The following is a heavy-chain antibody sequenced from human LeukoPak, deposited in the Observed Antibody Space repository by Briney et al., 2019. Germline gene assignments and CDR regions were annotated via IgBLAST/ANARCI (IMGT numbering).Heavy chain of an antibody. J-gene: IGHJ4*02. V-gene: IGHV3-23*01. Sequence: GGSLRLSCVASGFTFSSYNMNWVRQVPGKGLEWVSSISGSGGNTYYADSVKSRFTISRDNSKNTLYLQMNSLRADDTAVYYCAKPAKTDYADYWGQGTLVTVSS. D-gene: IGHD1-14*01. CDR1: GFTFSSYN. CDR2: ISGSGGNT. CDR3: AKPAKTDYADY.